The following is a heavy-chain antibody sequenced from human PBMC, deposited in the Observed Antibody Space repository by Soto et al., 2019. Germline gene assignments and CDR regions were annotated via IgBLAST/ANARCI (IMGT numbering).Heavy chain of an antibody. D-gene: IGHD3-3*01. V-gene: IGHV4-34*01. J-gene: IGHJ4*02. CDR3: ARSGQYYDFWSGYYPLFDY. CDR2: INHSGST. Sequence: TSETLSLTCADYGGSFSGYYWSWIRQPPGKGLEWIGEINHSGSTNYNPSLKSRVTISVDTSKNQFSLKLSSVTAADTAVYYCARSGQYYDFWSGYYPLFDYWGQGTLVTVSS. CDR1: GGSFSGYY.